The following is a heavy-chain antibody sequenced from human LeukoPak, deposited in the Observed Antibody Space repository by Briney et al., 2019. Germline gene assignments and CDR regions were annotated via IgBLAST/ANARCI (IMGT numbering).Heavy chain of an antibody. CDR2: IYSGGST. CDR3: ARGPSGSHNT. Sequence: GGSLRLSCAASEFSVGSNYMTWVRQAPGKGLEGVSLIYSGGSTYYPDSVKGRFTISRDNSKNTLYLQIKSLRAEDTAVYYCARGPSGSHNTGGQGTLVTVSS. J-gene: IGHJ4*02. V-gene: IGHV3-66*01. D-gene: IGHD5-12*01. CDR1: EFSVGSNY.